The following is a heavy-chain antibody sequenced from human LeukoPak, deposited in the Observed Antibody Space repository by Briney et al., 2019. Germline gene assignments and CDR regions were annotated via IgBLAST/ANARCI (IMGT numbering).Heavy chain of an antibody. J-gene: IGHJ4*02. CDR1: GFTFRGYA. D-gene: IGHD2-8*02. CDR3: ATYRQVLLPFES. CDR2: VSGSGSST. V-gene: IGHV3-23*01. Sequence: GGSLRLSCAASGFTFRGYAMNWVRQAPGKGLEWVSVVSGSGSSTYYADSVKGRFTISRDNSKSTLSLQMNSLRAEDTAIYYCATYRQVLLPFESWGQGTLVTVPS.